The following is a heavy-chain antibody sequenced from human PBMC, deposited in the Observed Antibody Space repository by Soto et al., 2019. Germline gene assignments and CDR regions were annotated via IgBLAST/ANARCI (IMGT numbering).Heavy chain of an antibody. V-gene: IGHV4-39*01. CDR1: GDSIRSTNYY. CDR2: VHYYGST. Sequence: SETLSLTCTVSGDSIRSTNYYWGWIRQPPGKGLEWIGIVHYYGSTYYNPSLKSRLTISFDTSQVSLKLTSVTAADTALYYCARLPHHMARECYFDIWGPGTLVTVS. D-gene: IGHD3-10*01. J-gene: IGHJ4*02. CDR3: ARLPHHMARECYFDI.